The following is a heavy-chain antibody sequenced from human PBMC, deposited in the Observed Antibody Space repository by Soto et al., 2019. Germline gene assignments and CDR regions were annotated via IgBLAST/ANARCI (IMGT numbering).Heavy chain of an antibody. J-gene: IGHJ4*02. CDR1: GFTFSTFS. V-gene: IGHV3-23*01. D-gene: IGHD6-19*01. CDR3: AKGGWLDD. Sequence: EVQLLESGGGLVQPGGSLRLSCVASGFTFSTFSMSWVRQAPGQGLEWVSTLRGRNGETHYADSVKGRFTISRDNSRDTVSLHMDSLRADDTAVYYCAKGGWLDDWGQGILVTVSS. CDR2: LRGRNGET.